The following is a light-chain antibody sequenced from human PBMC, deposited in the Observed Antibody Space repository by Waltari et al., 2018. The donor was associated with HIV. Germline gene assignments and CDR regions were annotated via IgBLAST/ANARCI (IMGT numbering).Light chain of an antibody. Sequence: DIQMTQFPSTLSASVGDRVTITCRASQSISRYLAWYQQKPGKAPKLLIYRASNLQNGVPARCSGSGAGTEYTLTISSLQPDDVATYYCQQYNSWWTFGQGTKVEIK. CDR1: QSISRY. CDR3: QQYNSWWT. V-gene: IGKV1-5*03. CDR2: RAS. J-gene: IGKJ1*01.